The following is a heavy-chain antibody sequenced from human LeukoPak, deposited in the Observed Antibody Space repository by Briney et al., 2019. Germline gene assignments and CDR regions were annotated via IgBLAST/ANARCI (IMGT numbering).Heavy chain of an antibody. Sequence: SETLSLTCAVYGGSFSGYYWSWIRQPPGKGLEWIGYIYYSGSTNDNPSLKSRVTISVDTSKNQFSLKLSSVTAADTAVYYCARQTGYLDPWGQGTLVTVSS. CDR2: IYYSGST. CDR3: ARQTGYLDP. CDR1: GGSFSGYY. J-gene: IGHJ5*02. V-gene: IGHV4-59*08. D-gene: IGHD6-13*01.